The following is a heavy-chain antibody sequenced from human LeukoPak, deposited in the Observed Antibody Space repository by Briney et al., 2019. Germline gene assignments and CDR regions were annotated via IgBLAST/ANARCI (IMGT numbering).Heavy chain of an antibody. CDR1: GYTFTSYG. D-gene: IGHD3-10*01. V-gene: IGHV1-18*01. CDR2: ISAYNGNT. CDR3: ARDPRRGSWSYLYYYYGMDV. J-gene: IGHJ6*02. Sequence: ASVKVSCKASGYTFTSYGISWVRQAPGQGLEWMGWISAYNGNTNYAQKLQGRVTMTTDTSTSTAYMELRSLRSDDTAVYYCARDPRRGSWSYLYYYYGMDVWGQGTTVTVSS.